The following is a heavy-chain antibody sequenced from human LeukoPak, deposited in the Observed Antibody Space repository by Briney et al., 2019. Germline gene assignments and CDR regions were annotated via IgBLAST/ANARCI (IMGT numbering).Heavy chain of an antibody. V-gene: IGHV3-23*01. D-gene: IGHD1-14*01. Sequence: GGSLRLSCAASGFTFSSYAMSWVRQAPGKGLEWVSTISNSDSSTYYADSVKGRFTISRDNSENTLYPQMNSLRAEDTAVYYCAKATGYLLWGQGTLVIVSS. CDR2: ISNSDSST. CDR3: AKATGYLL. CDR1: GFTFSSYA. J-gene: IGHJ4*02.